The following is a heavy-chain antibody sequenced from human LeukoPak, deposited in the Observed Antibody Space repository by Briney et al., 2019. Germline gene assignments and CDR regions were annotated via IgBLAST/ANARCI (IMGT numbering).Heavy chain of an antibody. D-gene: IGHD3-16*02. J-gene: IGHJ4*02. CDR2: ISGSGGST. V-gene: IGHV3-23*01. Sequence: GGSLRLSCAASGFTFSSNAMSWVRQAPGKGLEWVSAISGSGGSTYYADSVKGRFTISRDNSKNTLYLQMNSLRAEDTAVYYCAKEHYDYVWGSYRFGSFDYWGQGTLVTVSS. CDR3: AKEHYDYVWGSYRFGSFDY. CDR1: GFTFSSNA.